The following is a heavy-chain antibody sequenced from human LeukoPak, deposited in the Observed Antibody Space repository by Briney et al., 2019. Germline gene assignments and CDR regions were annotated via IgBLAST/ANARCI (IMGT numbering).Heavy chain of an antibody. CDR1: GFTFSSYA. V-gene: IGHV3-30-3*01. CDR2: ISYDGSNK. J-gene: IGHJ4*02. CDR3: ARDFLQSAVDY. D-gene: IGHD5-24*01. Sequence: GGSLRLSCAASGFTFSSYAMHWVRQAPGKGLEWVAVISYDGSNKYYADSVKGRFTISRDNSKNTLYLQMNSLGAEDTAVYYCARDFLQSAVDYWGQGTLVTVSS.